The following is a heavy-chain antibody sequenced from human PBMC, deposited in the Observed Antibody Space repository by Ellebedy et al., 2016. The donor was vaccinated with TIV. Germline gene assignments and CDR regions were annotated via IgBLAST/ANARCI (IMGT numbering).Heavy chain of an antibody. CDR1: GGSISSYY. Sequence: GSLRLSXTVSGGSISSYYWSWIRQPPGKGLEWIGYIYYSGSTNYNPSLKSRVTISVDTSKNQFSLKLSSVTAADTAVHYCARGGTVAGTEWFDPWGQGTLVTVSS. CDR3: ARGGTVAGTEWFDP. V-gene: IGHV4-59*01. D-gene: IGHD6-19*01. J-gene: IGHJ5*02. CDR2: IYYSGST.